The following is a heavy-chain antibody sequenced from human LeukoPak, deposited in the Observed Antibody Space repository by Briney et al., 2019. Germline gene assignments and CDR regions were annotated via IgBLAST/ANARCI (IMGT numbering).Heavy chain of an antibody. CDR3: VGGSGWRPEY. CDR1: GFTFSSYW. D-gene: IGHD6-19*01. CDR2: IKQDGTDR. V-gene: IGHV3-7*01. Sequence: PGGSLRLSCAASGFTFSSYWMNWVRQAPGKGLEWLAIIKQDGTDRFYVDSVEGRFTISRDNARNSLYLQMNSLRDEDTAVYFCVGGSGWRPEYWGQGALVAVSS. J-gene: IGHJ4*02.